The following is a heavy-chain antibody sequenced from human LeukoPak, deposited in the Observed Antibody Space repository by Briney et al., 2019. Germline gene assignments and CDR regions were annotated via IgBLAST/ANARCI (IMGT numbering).Heavy chain of an antibody. CDR3: ARLDYYDSSASDY. Sequence: GGSLRLSCATSGFTFSSNWMSWVRHVPGRGLDWVANIKPDGSAEYYAASVKGRFTISRDNAKNSLYLQMNSLRAEDTAVYYCARLDYYDSSASDYWGQGTLVTVSS. CDR2: IKPDGSAE. CDR1: GFTFSSNW. D-gene: IGHD3-22*01. J-gene: IGHJ4*02. V-gene: IGHV3-7*01.